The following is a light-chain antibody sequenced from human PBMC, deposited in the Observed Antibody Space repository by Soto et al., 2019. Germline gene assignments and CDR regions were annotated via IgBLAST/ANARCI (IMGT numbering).Light chain of an antibody. CDR3: QQYNNWLTWT. Sequence: EIVITQAPATPSVSPGERATLSCRASQSVSSNLAWYQQKPGQAPRLLIYGASTRATGIPARFSGSGSGTEFTLTISSLQSEDFAVYYCQQYNNWLTWTFGQGTKVDIK. V-gene: IGKV3-15*01. CDR2: GAS. J-gene: IGKJ1*01. CDR1: QSVSSN.